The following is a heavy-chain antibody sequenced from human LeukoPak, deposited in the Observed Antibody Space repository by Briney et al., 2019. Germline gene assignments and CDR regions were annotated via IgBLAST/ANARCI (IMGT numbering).Heavy chain of an antibody. CDR2: IYYSGGT. D-gene: IGHD6-13*01. CDR1: GGSFSGYY. CDR3: ARVYSSSWYLDY. V-gene: IGHV4-59*01. Sequence: SETLSLTCAVYGGSFSGYYWSWIRQPPGKGLEWIGYIYYSGGTNYNPSLKSRVTISVDTSKNQFSLKLSSVTAADTAVYYCARVYSSSWYLDYWGQGTLVTVSS. J-gene: IGHJ4*02.